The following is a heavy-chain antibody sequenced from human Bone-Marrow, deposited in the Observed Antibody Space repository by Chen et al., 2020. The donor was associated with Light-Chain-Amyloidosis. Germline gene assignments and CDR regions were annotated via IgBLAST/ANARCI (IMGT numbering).Heavy chain of an antibody. CDR3: ARDYGDFDWYFDL. CDR1: GFTFSRYA. CDR2: ISYDGYNK. D-gene: IGHD4-17*01. V-gene: IGHV3-30-3*01. Sequence: QVQLVESGGGVVQPGRSLRLSCADSGFTFSRYAMHWVRQAPGKGLEWVAVISYDGYNKYYADSVKGRFTISRDNSRNTLSLQMSSLRAEDTAVYYCARDYGDFDWYFDLWGRGTLVTVSS. J-gene: IGHJ2*01.